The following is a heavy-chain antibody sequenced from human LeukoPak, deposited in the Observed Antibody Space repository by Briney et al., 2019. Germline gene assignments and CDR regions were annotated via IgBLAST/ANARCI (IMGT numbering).Heavy chain of an antibody. V-gene: IGHV4-39*01. CDR3: ATIYRYSGLNYYFDY. CDR2: VHYSGRT. J-gene: IGHJ4*02. CDR1: GVSISSDTYY. Sequence: SEALSLTCTVSGVSISSDTYYWGWIRQPPGKGPEWIGSVHYSGRTYCNPSLKSRVTISVDTSNSQFSLKLSSLTAADTAVYYCATIYRYSGLNYYFDYWGQGTLVTVSS. D-gene: IGHD5-12*01.